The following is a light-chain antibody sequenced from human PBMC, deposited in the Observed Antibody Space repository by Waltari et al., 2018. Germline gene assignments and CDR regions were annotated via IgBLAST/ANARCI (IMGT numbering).Light chain of an antibody. V-gene: IGKV3-11*01. CDR3: QERSNWPGGA. J-gene: IGKJ4*01. CDR1: QSVRTY. CDR2: DAS. Sequence: EIVLTQSPATLSLSPGERATLSCRASQSVRTYLAWYQHRPGQAPRLLIYDASNRATGVPARFSGSGYGTDFTRTISGLQPEDFAVYYCQERSNWPGGAFGGGTEVEIK.